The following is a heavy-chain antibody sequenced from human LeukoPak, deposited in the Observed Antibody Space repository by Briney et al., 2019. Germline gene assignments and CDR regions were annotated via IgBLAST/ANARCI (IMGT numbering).Heavy chain of an antibody. D-gene: IGHD3-10*01. CDR3: ARRERGHSKHGSGSYYNL. J-gene: IGHJ4*02. V-gene: IGHV4-61*02. CDR2: IYTSGST. CDR1: GGSISSGSYY. Sequence: SETLSLTCTVSGGSISSGSYYWSWIRQPAGKGLEWIGRIYTSGSTNYNPSLKSRVTISVDTSKNQFSLKLSSVTAADTAVYYCARRERGHSKHGSGSYYNLWGQGTLVTVSS.